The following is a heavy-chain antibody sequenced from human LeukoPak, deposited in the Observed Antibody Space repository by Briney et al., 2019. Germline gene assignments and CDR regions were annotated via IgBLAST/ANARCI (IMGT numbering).Heavy chain of an antibody. CDR2: INPNSGGT. V-gene: IGHV1-2*02. CDR3: ARDNPVGATRPDYYYYMDV. J-gene: IGHJ6*03. Sequence: ASVKVSCKASGYTFTGYYMHWVRQAPGQGLEWMGWINPNSGGTNYAQKFQGRVTMTRDTSISTAYMELSRLRSDDTAVYYCARDNPVGATRPDYYYYMDVWGKGTAVTVSS. D-gene: IGHD1-26*01. CDR1: GYTFTGYY.